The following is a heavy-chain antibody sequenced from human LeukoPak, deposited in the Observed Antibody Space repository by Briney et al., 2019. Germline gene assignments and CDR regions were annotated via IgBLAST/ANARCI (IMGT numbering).Heavy chain of an antibody. Sequence: ASVKVSCKASGYTFTSYAIHWVRQAPGQRLEWMGWISAGNGNTKYSQNFQGRVTFISNTSATTAFMELSSLRSEDAAVYYCARDSGSGSNDYWGQGTLVAVSS. V-gene: IGHV1-3*01. J-gene: IGHJ4*02. CDR1: GYTFTSYA. D-gene: IGHD1-26*01. CDR2: ISAGNGNT. CDR3: ARDSGSGSNDY.